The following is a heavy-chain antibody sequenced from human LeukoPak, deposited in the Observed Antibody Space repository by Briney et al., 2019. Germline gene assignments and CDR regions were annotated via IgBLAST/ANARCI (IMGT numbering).Heavy chain of an antibody. Sequence: PGGSLRLSCAASGFTFTDYYMSWIRQAPGKGLEWVSYLSTSTTFINYADSVRGRFTISRDNAKNSQYLQMNSLRAEDTAVYYCARSPDVVETWFDLWGQGTLVTVSS. CDR3: ARSPDVVETWFDL. J-gene: IGHJ5*02. D-gene: IGHD2-21*01. V-gene: IGHV3-11*03. CDR1: GFTFTDYY. CDR2: LSTSTTFI.